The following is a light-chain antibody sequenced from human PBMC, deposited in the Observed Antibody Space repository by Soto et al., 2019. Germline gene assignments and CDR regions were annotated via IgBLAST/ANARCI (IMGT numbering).Light chain of an antibody. CDR3: QQYNTYPLT. J-gene: IGKJ4*01. CDR2: KAS. Sequence: DIQMTQSPSTLSASVGDSVTITCRASQSISPWLAWYQQKPGKAPTLLIYKASSLEGGVPSRFSGSGSGTDINITIGSLQPDDFATYYCQQYNTYPLTFGGGTTVEIK. V-gene: IGKV1-5*03. CDR1: QSISPW.